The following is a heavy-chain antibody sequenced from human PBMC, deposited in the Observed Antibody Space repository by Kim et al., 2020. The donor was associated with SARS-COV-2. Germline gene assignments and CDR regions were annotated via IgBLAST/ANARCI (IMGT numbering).Heavy chain of an antibody. CDR3: ARVNSSGWYGRNYYGMDV. D-gene: IGHD6-19*01. J-gene: IGHJ6*02. CDR1: GGSISSSNW. Sequence: SETLSLTCAVSGGSISSSNWWSWVRQPPGKGLEWIGEIYHSGSTNYNPSLKSRVTISVDKSKNQFSLKLSSVTAANTAVYYCARVNSSGWYGRNYYGMDVWGQGTTVTGSS. CDR2: IYHSGST. V-gene: IGHV4-4*02.